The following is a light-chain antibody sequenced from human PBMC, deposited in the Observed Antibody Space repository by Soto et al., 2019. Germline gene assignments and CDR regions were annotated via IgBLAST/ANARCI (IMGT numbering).Light chain of an antibody. Sequence: QSVLTQPRSVSGSPGQSVTISCTGTSSDVGGYNYVSWYQQHPGKAPKLMIYDVSKRPSGVPDRFSGSKSGNTASLTISGLQAEDEADYYCCSYAGSYTLVFVGGTQLTVL. CDR1: SSDVGGYNY. CDR3: CSYAGSYTLV. J-gene: IGLJ2*01. CDR2: DVS. V-gene: IGLV2-11*01.